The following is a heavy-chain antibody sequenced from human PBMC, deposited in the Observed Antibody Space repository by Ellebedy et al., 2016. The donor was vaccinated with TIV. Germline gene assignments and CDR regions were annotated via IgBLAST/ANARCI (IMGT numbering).Heavy chain of an antibody. CDR2: IQYDGSDK. CDR3: AKGRLPSGGAAVAIDY. V-gene: IGHV3-30*02. CDR1: GFTFRSYG. Sequence: GESLKISCAASGFTFRSYGMYWVRQAPGKGLEWAAFIQYDGSDKHYADSVKGRFTISRDNSKNTLYLQMNSLRAEDTAVFYCAKGRLPSGGAAVAIDYWGQGTLVTVSS. D-gene: IGHD6-13*01. J-gene: IGHJ4*02.